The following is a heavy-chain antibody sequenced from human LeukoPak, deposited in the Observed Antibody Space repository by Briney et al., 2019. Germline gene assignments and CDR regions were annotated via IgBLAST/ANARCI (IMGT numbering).Heavy chain of an antibody. V-gene: IGHV5-51*01. CDR3: ARHYNGDY. D-gene: IGHD1-14*01. Sequence: GESLKISCKGSGYSFTTYWIGWVRQMPGRGLEWMGIIYPGDSDTRYNPSFQGQVTISADKSITTAYLQWSSLRASDTAIYYCARHYNGDYWGQGTLVTVSS. CDR1: GYSFTTYW. J-gene: IGHJ4*02. CDR2: IYPGDSDT.